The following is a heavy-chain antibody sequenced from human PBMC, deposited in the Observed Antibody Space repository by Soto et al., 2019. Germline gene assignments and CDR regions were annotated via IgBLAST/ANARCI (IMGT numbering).Heavy chain of an antibody. J-gene: IGHJ3*02. CDR3: ARDTIFGVGDAFDI. CDR1: GFTFSSYG. V-gene: IGHV3-33*08. CDR2: IWYDGSNK. D-gene: IGHD3-3*01. Sequence: GGSLRLSCAASGFTFSSYGMHWVRQAPGKGLEWVAVIWYDGSNKYYADSVKGRFTISRDNSKNTLYLQMNSLRAEDTAVYYCARDTIFGVGDAFDIWGQGTMVTV.